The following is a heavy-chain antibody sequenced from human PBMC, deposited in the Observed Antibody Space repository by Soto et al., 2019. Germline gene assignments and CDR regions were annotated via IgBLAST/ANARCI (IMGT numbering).Heavy chain of an antibody. D-gene: IGHD2-2*01. J-gene: IGHJ4*02. V-gene: IGHV3-23*01. Sequence: GGSLRLSCAASGFTFSSYAMSWVRQAPGEGLEWVSAISGSGDSTYYADSVKGRFTISRDNSKNTLFLQMNSLRAEDTAVYYCAKDLLVPATIYYFACWGQGTLVTVSS. CDR2: ISGSGDST. CDR3: AKDLLVPATIYYFAC. CDR1: GFTFSSYA.